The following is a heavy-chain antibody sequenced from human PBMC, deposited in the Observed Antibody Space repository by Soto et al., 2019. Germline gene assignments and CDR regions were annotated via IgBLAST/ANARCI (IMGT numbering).Heavy chain of an antibody. D-gene: IGHD6-19*01. Sequence: ASVKVSCKASGYTFTSYAMHWVRQAPGQRLEWMGWINAGNGNTKYSQKFQGRVTITRDTSASTAYMELSSLRSEDTAVYYCARDFLSRREDIAVAGIDYWGQGTLVTVSS. CDR3: ARDFLSRREDIAVAGIDY. V-gene: IGHV1-3*01. CDR2: INAGNGNT. CDR1: GYTFTSYA. J-gene: IGHJ4*02.